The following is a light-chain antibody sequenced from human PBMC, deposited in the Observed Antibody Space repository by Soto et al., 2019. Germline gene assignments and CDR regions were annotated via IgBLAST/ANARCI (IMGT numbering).Light chain of an antibody. CDR2: GNI. CDR3: QSHDSSLSGYV. CDR1: SSDIGAGYD. V-gene: IGLV1-40*01. J-gene: IGLJ1*01. Sequence: QSVLTQPPSVSGAPGQRVTISRTGSSSDIGAGYDVHWYQQLPGTAPKLLIYGNINRPSGVPDRFSGSKSGTSASLAITGLQAEDEADYYCQSHDSSLSGYVFGTGTKLTVL.